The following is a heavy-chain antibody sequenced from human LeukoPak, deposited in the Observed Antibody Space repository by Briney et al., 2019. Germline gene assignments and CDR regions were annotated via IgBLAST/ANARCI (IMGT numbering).Heavy chain of an antibody. CDR2: IYYSGST. D-gene: IGHD6-13*01. CDR3: ARVRQQLVYYYYYYGMDV. J-gene: IGHJ6*02. CDR1: GGSISSSSYY. Sequence: SETLSLTCTVSGGSISSSSYYWGWIRQPPGKGLEWIGSIYYSGSTNYNPSLKSRVTISVDTSKNQFSLKLSSVTAADTAVYYCARVRQQLVYYYYYYGMDVWGQGTTVTVSS. V-gene: IGHV4-39*07.